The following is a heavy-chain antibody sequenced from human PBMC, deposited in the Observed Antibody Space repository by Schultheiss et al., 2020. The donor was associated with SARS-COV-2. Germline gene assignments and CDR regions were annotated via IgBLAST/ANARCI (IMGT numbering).Heavy chain of an antibody. CDR3: NRYCITTTCYSRDSYYGMDV. CDR1: GFTFSNAW. CDR2: IKSDGTT. J-gene: IGHJ6*02. Sequence: GGSLRLSCAASGFTFSNAWMSWVRQAPGKGLEWVGRIKSDGTTIYADSVKGRFTISRDNAKSTLYLQMNSLRAEDTAVYFCNRYCITTTCYSRDSYYGMDVWGQGTTVTVSS. V-gene: IGHV3-74*01. D-gene: IGHD2-2*01.